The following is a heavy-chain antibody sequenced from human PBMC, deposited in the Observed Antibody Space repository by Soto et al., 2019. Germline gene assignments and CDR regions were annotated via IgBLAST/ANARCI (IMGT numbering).Heavy chain of an antibody. CDR3: ARHDYGDYYYGMDV. Sequence: PSETLSLTCTVSGGSISSSSYYWGWIRQPPGKGLEWIGSIYYSGSTYYNPSLKSRVTISVDTSKNQFSLKLSSVTAADTAVYYRARHDYGDYYYGMDVWGQGTTVTVSS. D-gene: IGHD4-17*01. V-gene: IGHV4-39*01. CDR2: IYYSGST. CDR1: GGSISSSSYY. J-gene: IGHJ6*02.